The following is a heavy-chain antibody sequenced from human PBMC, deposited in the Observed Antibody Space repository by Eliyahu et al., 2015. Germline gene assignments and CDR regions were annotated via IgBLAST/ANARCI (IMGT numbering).Heavy chain of an antibody. CDR1: GGTFSTNA. Sequence: EVKKPGSSVKVSCKASGGTFSTNAFNWVRQAPGQGPEWMGGITPFFGTANYAQKFQGRVTITADESTSTAYMELSSLRSEDTAVYYCARSSADNSGVSKPFDYWGQGTQVTVSS. V-gene: IGHV1-69*01. D-gene: IGHD6-19*01. J-gene: IGHJ4*02. CDR2: ITPFFGTA. CDR3: ARSSADNSGVSKPFDY.